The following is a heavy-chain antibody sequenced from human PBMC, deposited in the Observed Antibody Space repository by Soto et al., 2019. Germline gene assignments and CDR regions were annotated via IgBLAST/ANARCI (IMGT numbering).Heavy chain of an antibody. CDR1: GFTFSSYA. D-gene: IGHD6-13*01. CDR3: AKKDRVWAAAGNSFDY. J-gene: IGHJ4*02. CDR2: ISGSGGST. V-gene: IGHV3-23*01. Sequence: EVQLLESGGGLVQPGGSLRLSCAASGFTFSSYAMSWVRQAPGKGLEWVSAISGSGGSTYYADSVKGRFTISRDNSKNTLYLQMNSLRAEDTAVYYCAKKDRVWAAAGNSFDYWGQGTLVTVSS.